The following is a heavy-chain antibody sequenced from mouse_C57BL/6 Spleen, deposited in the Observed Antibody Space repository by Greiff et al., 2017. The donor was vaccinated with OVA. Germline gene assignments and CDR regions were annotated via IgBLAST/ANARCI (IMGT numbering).Heavy chain of an antibody. Sequence: EVKLVESGGGLVQPKGSLKLSCAASGFTFNTYAMHWVRQAPGKGLEWVARIRSKSSNYATYYADTVKDRFTISRDDSQSMLYLQMNNLKTEDTAMYDCVREGWLGYYYAMDYWGQGTSVTVSS. CDR3: VREGWLGYYYAMDY. V-gene: IGHV10-3*01. D-gene: IGHD2-3*01. CDR2: IRSKSSNYAT. J-gene: IGHJ4*01. CDR1: GFTFNTYA.